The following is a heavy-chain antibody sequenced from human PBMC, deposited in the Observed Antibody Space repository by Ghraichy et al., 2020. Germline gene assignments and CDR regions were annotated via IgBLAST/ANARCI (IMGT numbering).Heavy chain of an antibody. CDR2: VDYSGST. CDR1: GGSVSSYY. CDR3: ARRYCRGGSCYSALDY. D-gene: IGHD2-15*01. V-gene: IGHV4-59*02. J-gene: IGHJ4*02. Sequence: SETRSLTCTVSGGSVSSYYWSWIRQTPGKGLEWIGYVDYSGSTSFNPSLKSRVTISVDASRNQISLRLSSVTAADTAVYYCARRYCRGGSCYSALDYWGQGTLVTVSS.